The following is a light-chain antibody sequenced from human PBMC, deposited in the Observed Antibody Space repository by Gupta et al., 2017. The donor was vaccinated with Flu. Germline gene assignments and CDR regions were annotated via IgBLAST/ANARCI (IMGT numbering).Light chain of an antibody. CDR2: KAS. CDR1: QSISSW. J-gene: IGKJ1*01. V-gene: IGKV1-5*03. Sequence: DIQMTQFPSTLSASVGDRVTIPCRASQSISSWLAWYQQKPGKAPKLLIYKASSLESGVPSSFSGSGSGTEFTLTISSLQPDDFATYYCQQYNSYPTFGQGTKVEIK. CDR3: QQYNSYPT.